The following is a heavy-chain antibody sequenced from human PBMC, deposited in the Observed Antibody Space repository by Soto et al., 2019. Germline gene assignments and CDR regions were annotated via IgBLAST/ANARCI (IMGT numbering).Heavy chain of an antibody. CDR2: MNPNSGNT. V-gene: IGHV1-8*01. D-gene: IGHD4-17*01. Sequence: ASVKVSCKASGYTFTSYDINWVRQATGQGLEWMGWMNPNSGNTGYAQKFQGRVTMTRNTSISTAYMELSSLRPEDTAVYYCATLNGDYRYIAFDIWGQGTMVTVSS. CDR3: ATLNGDYRYIAFDI. J-gene: IGHJ3*02. CDR1: GYTFTSYD.